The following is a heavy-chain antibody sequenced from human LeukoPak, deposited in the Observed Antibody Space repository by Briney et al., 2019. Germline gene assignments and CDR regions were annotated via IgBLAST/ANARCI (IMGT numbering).Heavy chain of an antibody. Sequence: GESLKISCKGSGYSINNYWIGWVRQMPGKGLEWVGIIYPADSDIRYSPSFQGQVTISADKSISTVYLQWSSLKASDTAMYYCARQEYCSGGSCYTWFDPWGQGTLVTVSS. V-gene: IGHV5-51*01. J-gene: IGHJ5*02. CDR2: IYPADSDI. CDR1: GYSINNYW. D-gene: IGHD2-15*01. CDR3: ARQEYCSGGSCYTWFDP.